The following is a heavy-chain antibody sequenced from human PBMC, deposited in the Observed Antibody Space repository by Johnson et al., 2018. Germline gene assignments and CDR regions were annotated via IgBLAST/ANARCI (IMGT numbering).Heavy chain of an antibody. CDR2: MYAGGST. CDR3: VRDYYDSSGYYYTYFGH. CDR1: GFTVSTKY. J-gene: IGHJ1*01. D-gene: IGHD3-22*01. V-gene: IGHV3-53*01. Sequence: VQLVESGGGLIQPGGSLRLSCAASGFTVSTKYMSWVRQAPGKGLEWVSTMYAGGSTHYADSVTGRFTISRDNSKNVLFLQMNSLRAEDTAVYYWVRDYYDSSGYYYTYFGHWGQGTLVTVAS.